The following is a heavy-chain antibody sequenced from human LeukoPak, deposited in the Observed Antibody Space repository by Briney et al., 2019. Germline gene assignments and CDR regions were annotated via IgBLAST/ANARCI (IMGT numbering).Heavy chain of an antibody. J-gene: IGHJ4*02. Sequence: PGGSLRLSCAASGFTFSSYWMHWVRQAPGKGLEWVANIKQDGSEKYYVDSVKGRFTISRDNAKNSLYLQMNSLRAEDTAVYSCVRDGATSGYTNWGQGTLVTVSS. D-gene: IGHD3-22*01. CDR3: VRDGATSGYTN. V-gene: IGHV3-7*01. CDR2: IKQDGSEK. CDR1: GFTFSSYW.